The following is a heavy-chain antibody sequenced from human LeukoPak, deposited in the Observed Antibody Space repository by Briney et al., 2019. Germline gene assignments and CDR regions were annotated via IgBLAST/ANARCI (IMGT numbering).Heavy chain of an antibody. J-gene: IGHJ4*02. CDR1: GYTSTSYA. CDR2: INTGNGDT. Sequence: ASVKVSCKASGYTSTSYAIHWVRQAPGQRLEWLGWINTGNGDTRYSQTFQGRVTITSDTSASTAYMGLSSLRSEDTAVYYCARDLGSGSLHYWGQGTLVTVSS. V-gene: IGHV1-3*04. CDR3: ARDLGSGSLHY. D-gene: IGHD1-26*01.